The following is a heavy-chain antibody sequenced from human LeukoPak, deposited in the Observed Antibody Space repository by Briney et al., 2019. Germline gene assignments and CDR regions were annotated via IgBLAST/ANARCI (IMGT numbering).Heavy chain of an antibody. Sequence: SETLSLTCTVSGGSISSYYWSWIRQPPGKGLEWIGYIYYRGSANYNPSLKSRVTISVDTSNNQFSLKLTSVTATDTAVYYCARAGNYYSSGSYLGYWGQGTLVTVSS. CDR3: ARAGNYYSSGSYLGY. J-gene: IGHJ4*02. V-gene: IGHV4-59*01. CDR2: IYYRGSA. D-gene: IGHD3-10*01. CDR1: GGSISSYY.